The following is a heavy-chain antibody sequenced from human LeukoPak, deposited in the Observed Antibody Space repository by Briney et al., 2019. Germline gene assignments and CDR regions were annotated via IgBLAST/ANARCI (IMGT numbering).Heavy chain of an antibody. Sequence: GESLKISCKGSGYSFTSYWIGWVRQMPGKGLEWMGIIYPGDSGTRYSPSFQGQVTISADKSISTAYLQWSSLKASDTAMYYCARLGASTMVTIIDGRGAFDIWGQGTMVTVSS. J-gene: IGHJ3*02. D-gene: IGHD3-9*01. CDR2: IYPGDSGT. V-gene: IGHV5-51*01. CDR3: ARLGASTMVTIIDGRGAFDI. CDR1: GYSFTSYW.